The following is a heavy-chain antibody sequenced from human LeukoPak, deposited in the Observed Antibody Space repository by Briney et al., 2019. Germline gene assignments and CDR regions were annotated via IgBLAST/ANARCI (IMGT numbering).Heavy chain of an antibody. Sequence: SETLSLTCTVSGGSISSYYWSWIRQPPGKGLEWIGYIYYSGSTNYNPSLKSGVSISVDTSKNQFSLKLSSVSAPRTPVYYCAREYRSSPFGYFDYWGEGTLDTVSS. J-gene: IGHJ4*02. V-gene: IGHV4-59*01. CDR3: AREYRSSPFGYFDY. D-gene: IGHD6-6*01. CDR2: IYYSGST. CDR1: GGSISSYY.